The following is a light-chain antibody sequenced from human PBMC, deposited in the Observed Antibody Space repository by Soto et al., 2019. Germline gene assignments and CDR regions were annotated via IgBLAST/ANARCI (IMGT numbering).Light chain of an antibody. CDR1: QSVNNY. Sequence: EIVLTQSPATLPLSPGERATLSCSASQSVNNYLAWYQQKPGQAPMLLIYDASNRATGIPARFSGSGSGTDFTLTISSLEPEDFAVYYCQQRSNWPLLTFGGGTKVEIK. J-gene: IGKJ4*01. CDR2: DAS. V-gene: IGKV3-11*01. CDR3: QQRSNWPLLT.